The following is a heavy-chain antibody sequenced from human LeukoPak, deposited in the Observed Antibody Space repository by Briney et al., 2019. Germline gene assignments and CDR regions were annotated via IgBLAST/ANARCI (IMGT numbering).Heavy chain of an antibody. D-gene: IGHD3-9*01. CDR2: INHSGST. CDR1: GGSFSGYY. J-gene: IGHJ4*02. CDR3: ARESDKGLSYYFDY. Sequence: SETLSLTCAVYGGSFSGYYWSWIRQPPGKGLEWIGEINHSGSTNYNPSLKSRVTISVDTSKSQFSLKLSSVTAADTAVYYCARESDKGLSYYFDYWGQGTLVTVSS. V-gene: IGHV4-34*01.